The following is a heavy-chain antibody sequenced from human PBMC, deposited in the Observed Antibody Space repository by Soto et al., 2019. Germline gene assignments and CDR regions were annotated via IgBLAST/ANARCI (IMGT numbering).Heavy chain of an antibody. V-gene: IGHV1-24*01. CDR3: ATASGVVVVPAAPPAFDI. CDR2: FDPEDGET. CDR1: GYTLTELS. J-gene: IGHJ3*02. Sequence: QVQLVQSGAEVKKPGASVKVSCKVSGYTLTELSMHWVRQAPGKGLEWMGGFDPEDGETIYAQKFQGRVTMTEDTSTDTAYMELSSLRSEDTAVYYCATASGVVVVPAAPPAFDIWGQGTMVTVSS. D-gene: IGHD2-2*01.